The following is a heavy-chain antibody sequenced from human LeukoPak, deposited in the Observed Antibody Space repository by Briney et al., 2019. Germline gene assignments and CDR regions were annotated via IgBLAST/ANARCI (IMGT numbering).Heavy chain of an antibody. CDR3: ARANFLYCSSSTCFFDY. V-gene: IGHV1-2*02. D-gene: IGHD2-15*01. CDR1: GYTFTGYY. CDR2: INPNDGDT. Sequence: GASVKVSCKASGYTFTGYYMHWVRQAPGQGFEWMGWINPNDGDTNYAQKFQGRVTMTRDTSISTAHMEVSRLRSDDTAVYYCARANFLYCSSSTCFFDYWGQGTLVTVSS. J-gene: IGHJ4*02.